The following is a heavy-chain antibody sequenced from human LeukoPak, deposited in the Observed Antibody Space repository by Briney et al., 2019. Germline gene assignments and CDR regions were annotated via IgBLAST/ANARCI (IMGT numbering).Heavy chain of an antibody. CDR1: GGTFSSSA. Sequence: SVKVSCKTSGGTFSSSAITWVRQAPGQGLEWMGRIIPVLNITTYAQKFQGSVTITADTSTSTVYMELSSLRSEETAVYYCAKDQGLTAPPPYGLDVWGQGTTVIVSS. CDR2: IIPVLNIT. V-gene: IGHV1-69*04. J-gene: IGHJ6*02. CDR3: AKDQGLTAPPPYGLDV. D-gene: IGHD5-18*01.